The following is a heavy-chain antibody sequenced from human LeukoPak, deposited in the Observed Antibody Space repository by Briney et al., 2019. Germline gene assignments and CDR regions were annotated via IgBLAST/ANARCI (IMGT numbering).Heavy chain of an antibody. CDR3: ARAPSEIGGYYPEYFRH. CDR2: IKSDGST. CDR1: GFTFSSYW. Sequence: GGSLRLSCAASGFTFSSYWMHWVRQAPGKGLVWVSRIKSDGSTNYEDSVKGRFTISRDSAKNTVSLQMNSLRAEGTGVYYCARAPSEIGGYYPEYFRHWGQGTLVTVSS. D-gene: IGHD3-22*01. V-gene: IGHV3-74*01. J-gene: IGHJ1*01.